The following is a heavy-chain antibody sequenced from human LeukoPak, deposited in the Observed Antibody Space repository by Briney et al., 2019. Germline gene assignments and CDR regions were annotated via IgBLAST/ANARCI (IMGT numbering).Heavy chain of an antibody. CDR2: IYHSGST. D-gene: IGHD2-2*01. V-gene: IGHV4-4*02. J-gene: IGHJ5*02. CDR1: GGSISSSNW. CDR3: ARDPGVGSPVVPAAGP. Sequence: SETLSLTCAVSGGSISSSNWWSWVRQPPGKGLEWIGEIYHSGSTNYNPSLKSRVTISVDKSKNQFSLKLSSVTAADTAVYYCARDPGVGSPVVPAAGPWGQGTLVTVSS.